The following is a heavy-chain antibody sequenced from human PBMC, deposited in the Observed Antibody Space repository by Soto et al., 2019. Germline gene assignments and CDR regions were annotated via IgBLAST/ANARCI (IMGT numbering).Heavy chain of an antibody. D-gene: IGHD3-3*01. CDR1: GCTFSSYA. Sequence: SVKVSCEASGCTFSSYAISWVRQAPGQGLEWMGGIIPIFGTANYAQKFQGRVTITADESTSTAYMELSSLRSEDTAVYYCASWSFGVVMRPAYYYGMDVWGQGTTVTVSS. CDR3: ASWSFGVVMRPAYYYGMDV. CDR2: IIPIFGTA. J-gene: IGHJ6*02. V-gene: IGHV1-69*13.